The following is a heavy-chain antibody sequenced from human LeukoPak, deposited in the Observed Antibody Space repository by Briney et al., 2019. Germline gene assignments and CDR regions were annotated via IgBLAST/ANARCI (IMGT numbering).Heavy chain of an antibody. CDR2: ISYDGSNK. D-gene: IGHD2-2*01. J-gene: IGHJ4*02. CDR3: AREGDCSSTICSPFDY. V-gene: IGHV3-30*04. CDR1: GFTFSSYA. Sequence: GGSLRLYCAASGFTFSSYAMQWVRQAPGKGLEGVADISYDGSNKYYADSVKGRFTIPRDNSKNTLYLQMNSLRAEDTAVYYCAREGDCSSTICSPFDYWGQGTLVTVSS.